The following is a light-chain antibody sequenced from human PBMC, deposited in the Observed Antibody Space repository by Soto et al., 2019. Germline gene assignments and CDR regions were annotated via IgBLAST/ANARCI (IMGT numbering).Light chain of an antibody. CDR3: QQRHMWPIK. V-gene: IGKV3-15*01. CDR1: QSVSIK. J-gene: IGKJ5*01. Sequence: EIVMTQSPATLSVSPGERATLSCRASQSVSIKLAWYQQKPGQAPRLLIYDTSTRATGIPARFSGSGSGTDFTLTISSLEPEDSAVYYCQQRHMWPIKFGQGTRLENK. CDR2: DTS.